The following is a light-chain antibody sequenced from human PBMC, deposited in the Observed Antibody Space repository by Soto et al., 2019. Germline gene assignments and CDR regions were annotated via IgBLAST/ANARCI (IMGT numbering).Light chain of an antibody. V-gene: IGKV1-33*01. J-gene: IGKJ4*01. CDR1: QAIITY. CDR3: QQYDNLPLT. CDR2: DAS. Sequence: DIQLTQSPSSLSASVGDRVTITCHASQAIITYLNWFQHKPGKAPKLLIYDASHLETGVPSRFSGSGSGTAFTFTISSLQPEDIGTYYCQQYDNLPLTSGGGTKVEV.